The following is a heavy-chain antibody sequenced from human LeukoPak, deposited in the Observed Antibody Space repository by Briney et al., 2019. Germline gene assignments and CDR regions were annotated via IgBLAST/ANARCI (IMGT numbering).Heavy chain of an antibody. CDR1: GFTFSSYW. J-gene: IGHJ4*02. V-gene: IGHV3-74*01. CDR3: ARDPRGYYYDSSGSY. Sequence: GGSLRLSCAASGFTFSSYWMHWVRHAPGKGLVWVSRINSDGSSTSYADSVKGRFTISRDNAKNTLYLQMNSLRAEDTAVYYCARDPRGYYYDSSGSYWGQGTLVTVSS. CDR2: INSDGSST. D-gene: IGHD3-22*01.